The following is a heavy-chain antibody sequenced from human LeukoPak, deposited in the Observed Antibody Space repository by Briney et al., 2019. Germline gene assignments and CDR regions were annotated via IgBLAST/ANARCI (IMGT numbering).Heavy chain of an antibody. CDR1: GFTFSSYS. V-gene: IGHV3-21*01. CDR2: ISSRSSYL. Sequence: GGSLRLSCAASGFTFSSYSMNWVRQAPGKGLEWVSSISSRSSYLYYADSVKGRLTISRDNAKNSLYLQMNSLRAEDTAVYYCARGGCDGGSCYNDYWGQGTLVTVSS. D-gene: IGHD2-15*01. CDR3: ARGGCDGGSCYNDY. J-gene: IGHJ4*02.